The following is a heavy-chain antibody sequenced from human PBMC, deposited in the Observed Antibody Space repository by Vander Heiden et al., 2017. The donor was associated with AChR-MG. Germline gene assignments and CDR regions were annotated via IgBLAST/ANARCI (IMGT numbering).Heavy chain of an antibody. CDR3: AKDRGIRVWSPGNWFDP. J-gene: IGHJ5*02. CDR2: SSGRGGNT. V-gene: IGHV3-23*01. D-gene: IGHD5-18*01. CDR1: RSTSSRSA. Sequence: QLLAAGGGWVQPGGALTLSSAASRSTSSRSAMRWVLQGPGKVLEAAADSSGRGGNTSYADSVKGHLTISRDKYKNTMYKQMNSLRVENTTVYYGAKDRGIRVWSPGNWFDPWGQGTLVTVSS.